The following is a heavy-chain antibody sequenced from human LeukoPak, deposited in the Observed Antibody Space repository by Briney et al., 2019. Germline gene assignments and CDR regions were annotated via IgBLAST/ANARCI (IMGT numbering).Heavy chain of an antibody. CDR2: AYSRSKWYN. Sequence: SQTLSLTCDISGDSVSSNSAAWIWIRQSPSRGLEWLGRAYSRSKWYNDYAASVNSRITINPDTSKNQFSLQLNSVSPEDTAVYYCARQQEGSFDYWGQGTLVTVSS. CDR1: GDSVSSNSAA. CDR3: ARQQEGSFDY. J-gene: IGHJ4*02. V-gene: IGHV6-1*01.